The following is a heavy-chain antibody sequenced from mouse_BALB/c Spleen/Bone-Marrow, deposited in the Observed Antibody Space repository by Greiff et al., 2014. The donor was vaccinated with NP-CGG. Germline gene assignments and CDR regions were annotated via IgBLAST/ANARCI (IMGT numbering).Heavy chain of an antibody. CDR3: ARGGTTATWYFDV. V-gene: IGHV14-3*02. D-gene: IGHD1-2*01. Sequence: EVQLQQSGAELVKPGASVKLPCTASGFNIKDTYMHWVKQRPEQGLEWIGRIDPANGNTKYDPKLQGKATITADTSSNTAYLQLSSLTSEDTAVYYCARGGTTATWYFDVWGAGTTVTVSS. CDR1: GFNIKDTY. CDR2: IDPANGNT. J-gene: IGHJ1*01.